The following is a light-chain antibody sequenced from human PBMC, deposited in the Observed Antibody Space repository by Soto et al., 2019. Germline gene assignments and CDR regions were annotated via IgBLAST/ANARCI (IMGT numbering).Light chain of an antibody. J-gene: IGKJ2*01. V-gene: IGKV3-15*01. Sequence: EIVMTQSPATLSVSPGERATLSCRASQTVASNLAWYQQKPGQAPRLLVHGAYTRATGVPARFSGSGSGTECTDFISTLRCDESEVYAGQYFHNCTTQYTFGQGTKLQIK. CDR3: QYFHNCTTQYT. CDR1: QTVASN. CDR2: GAY.